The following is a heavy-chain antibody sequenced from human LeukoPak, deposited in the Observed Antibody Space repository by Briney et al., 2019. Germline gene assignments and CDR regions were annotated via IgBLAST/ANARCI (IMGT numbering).Heavy chain of an antibody. CDR1: GGSFSGHY. CDR3: AFRSRVFGNQNY. J-gene: IGHJ4*02. D-gene: IGHD3-3*01. V-gene: IGHV4-34*01. CDR2: IHHTGST. Sequence: SETLSLTCAVYGGSFSGHYCIWIRQPPGKGLEWIGEIHHTGSTNYNPSLKSRVTISVDTSKNKSSLKLTSVTAADAAVYYCAFRSRVFGNQNYWGQGTLVTVSS.